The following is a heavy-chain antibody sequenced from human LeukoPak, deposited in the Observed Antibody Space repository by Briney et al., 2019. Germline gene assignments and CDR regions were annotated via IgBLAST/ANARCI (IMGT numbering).Heavy chain of an antibody. D-gene: IGHD4-17*01. CDR3: ARVMTTVTNGWFDP. CDR1: GFTFSSYS. Sequence: GGSLRLSCAASGFTFSSYSMNWVLQAPGKGLEWVSSISSSSSYIYYADSVKGRFTISRDNAKNSLYLQMNSLRAEDTAVYYCARVMTTVTNGWFDPWGQGTLVTVSS. J-gene: IGHJ5*02. V-gene: IGHV3-21*01. CDR2: ISSSSSYI.